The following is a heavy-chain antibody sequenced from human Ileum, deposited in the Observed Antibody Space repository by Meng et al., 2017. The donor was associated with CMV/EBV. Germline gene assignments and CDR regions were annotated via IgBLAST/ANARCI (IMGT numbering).Heavy chain of an antibody. CDR2: IYYSGST. CDR1: GYSISSRNYY. D-gene: IGHD5-18*01. V-gene: IGHV4-39*07. CDR3: ARRGDSYAVFDH. J-gene: IGHJ4*02. Sequence: QLQLQESGPGLVKPSETLSLTCTVSGYSISSRNYYWGWICQPPGKGLDWIGSIYYSGSTYYNPSLKSRVTISVDTSKNQFSLKVSSVTAADTAVYYCARRGDSYAVFDHWGQGTLVTVSS.